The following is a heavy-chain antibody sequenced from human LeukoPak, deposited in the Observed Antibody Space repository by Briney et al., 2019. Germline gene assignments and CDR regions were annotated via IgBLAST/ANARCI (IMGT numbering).Heavy chain of an antibody. V-gene: IGHV4-34*01. CDR2: INHSGST. J-gene: IGHJ4*02. Sequence: SETLSLTCAVYGGSFSGYYWSWIRHPPGKGLEWIGEINHSGSTNYNPSLKSRVTISVDTSKNQFSLKLSSVTAADTAVYYCARGRYYGSGSYPVDYWGQGTLVTVSS. D-gene: IGHD3-10*01. CDR1: GGSFSGYY. CDR3: ARGRYYGSGSYPVDY.